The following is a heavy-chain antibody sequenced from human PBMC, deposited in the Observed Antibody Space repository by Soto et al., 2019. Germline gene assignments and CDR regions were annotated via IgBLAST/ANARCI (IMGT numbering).Heavy chain of an antibody. CDR1: GGSISSGGYY. J-gene: IGHJ4*02. CDR3: ARGVTMVRGVIHTPYFDY. Sequence: QVQLQESGPGLVKPSQTLSLTCTVSGGSISSGGYYWSWIRQHPGKGLEWIGYIYYSGSTYYNPSLNGRLTISVDTSKNQFSLKLSSVTAADTAVYYCARGVTMVRGVIHTPYFDYWGQGTLVTVSS. CDR2: IYYSGST. V-gene: IGHV4-31*03. D-gene: IGHD3-10*01.